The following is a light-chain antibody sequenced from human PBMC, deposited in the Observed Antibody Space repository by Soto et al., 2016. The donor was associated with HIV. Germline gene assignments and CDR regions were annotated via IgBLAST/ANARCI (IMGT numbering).Light chain of an antibody. CDR3: QVWDSSSDHYVV. CDR1: NIGSKS. J-gene: IGLJ2*01. V-gene: IGLV3-21*03. CDR2: DDT. Sequence: SYVLTQPPSVSVAPGKTARITCGGNNIGSKSVHWYQQKPGQAPVLVVYDDTDRPSGIPERFSGSNSGDTATLTISRVEAGDEADYYCQVWDSSSDHYVVFGGGTKLTVL.